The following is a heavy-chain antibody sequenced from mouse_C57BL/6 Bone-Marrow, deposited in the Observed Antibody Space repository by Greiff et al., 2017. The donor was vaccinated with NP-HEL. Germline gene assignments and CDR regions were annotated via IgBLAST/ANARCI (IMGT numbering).Heavy chain of an antibody. V-gene: IGHV3-6*01. J-gene: IGHJ3*01. Sequence: VQLQESGPGLVKPSQSLSLTCSVTGYSITSGYYWNWIRQFPGNKLEWMGYISYDGSNNYNPSLKNRISITRDTSKNQFFLKLNSVTTEDTATYYCARVPYYGREAYWGQGTLVTVSA. CDR1: GYSITSGYY. CDR3: ARVPYYGREAY. D-gene: IGHD1-1*01. CDR2: ISYDGSN.